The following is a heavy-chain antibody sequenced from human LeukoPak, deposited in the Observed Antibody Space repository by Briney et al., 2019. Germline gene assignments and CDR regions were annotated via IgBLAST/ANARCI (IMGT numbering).Heavy chain of an antibody. J-gene: IGHJ6*04. CDR3: AELGITMIGGV. CDR2: ISDNGNNG. Sequence: GGSLRLSCAASGFTFSTYAMHWVRQAPGKGLEWVAVISDNGNNGYYADSVRGRFTISRDNAKNSLYLQMNSLRAEDTAVYYCAELGITMIGGVWGKGTTVTISS. CDR1: GFTFSTYA. D-gene: IGHD3-10*02. V-gene: IGHV3-30*04.